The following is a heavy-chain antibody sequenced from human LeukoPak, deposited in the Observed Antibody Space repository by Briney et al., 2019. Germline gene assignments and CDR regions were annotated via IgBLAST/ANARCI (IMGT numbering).Heavy chain of an antibody. V-gene: IGHV4-34*01. CDR1: GGSFSGYY. J-gene: IGHJ6*03. CDR2: INQSGST. Sequence: PSETLSLTCAVYGGSFSGYYWSWIRQPPGKGLEWIGEINQSGSTNYNPPLKSRVTISADTSKNQFSLKLSSVTAADTAVYYCARGWYYYYYMDVWGKGTTVTVSS. CDR3: ARGWYYYYYMDV.